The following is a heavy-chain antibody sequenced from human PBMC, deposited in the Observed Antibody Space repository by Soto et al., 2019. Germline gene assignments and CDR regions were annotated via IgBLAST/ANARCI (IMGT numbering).Heavy chain of an antibody. CDR1: GGSISSYY. D-gene: IGHD3-10*01. V-gene: IGHV4-59*01. J-gene: IGHJ6*02. CDR3: ARDPGGYYYGMDV. CDR2: IYYSGST. Sequence: SETLSLTCTVSGGSISSYYWSWIRQPPGKGLEWIGYIYYSGSTNYNPSLKSRVTISVDTSKNQFSLKLSSVTAAETAVYYCARDPGGYYYGMDVWGQGTTVTVS.